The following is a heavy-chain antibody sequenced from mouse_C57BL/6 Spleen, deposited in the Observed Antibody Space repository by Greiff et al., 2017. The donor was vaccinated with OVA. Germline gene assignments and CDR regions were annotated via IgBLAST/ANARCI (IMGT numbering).Heavy chain of an antibody. J-gene: IGHJ2*01. CDR3: ARRSSGH. CDR2: INPSTGGT. CDR1: GYSFTGYY. D-gene: IGHD3-2*02. Sequence: EVQLQQSGPELVKPGASVKISCKASGYSFTGYYMNWVKQSPEKSLEWIGEINPSTGGTTYNQKFKAKATLTVDKSSSTAYMQLKSLTSEDSAVYYCARRSSGHWGQGTTLTVSS. V-gene: IGHV1-42*01.